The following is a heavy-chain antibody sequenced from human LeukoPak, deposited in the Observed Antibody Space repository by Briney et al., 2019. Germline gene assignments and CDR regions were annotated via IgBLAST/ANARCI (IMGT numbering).Heavy chain of an antibody. CDR3: APYCTGGSCYLIDY. CDR1: GSTFNNFA. D-gene: IGHD2-15*01. CDR2: ISGDGGRT. Sequence: AGGSLRLSCAASGSTFNNFAMNWVRQAPGKGLEWVSAISGDGGRTHYADSVKGRFTISRDISKDTLYLQMNSLRGEDTAVYYCAPYCTGGSCYLIDYWGQGTLVTVSS. J-gene: IGHJ4*02. V-gene: IGHV3-23*01.